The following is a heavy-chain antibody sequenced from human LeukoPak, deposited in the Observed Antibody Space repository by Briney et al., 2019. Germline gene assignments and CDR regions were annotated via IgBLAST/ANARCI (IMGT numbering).Heavy chain of an antibody. CDR1: GASVSSASY. CDR2: IYNGVNT. CDR3: ARSRAFNSGAFDP. D-gene: IGHD1-26*01. J-gene: IGHJ5*02. Sequence: SETRSLTCTVSGASVSSASYWTWIRQPPGKGVEWIAHIYNGVNTNYNPSLKSRVTISVDTSKNQFSLRLNSVTAADTAVYYCARSRAFNSGAFDPWGQGSLVTVSS. V-gene: IGHV4-61*01.